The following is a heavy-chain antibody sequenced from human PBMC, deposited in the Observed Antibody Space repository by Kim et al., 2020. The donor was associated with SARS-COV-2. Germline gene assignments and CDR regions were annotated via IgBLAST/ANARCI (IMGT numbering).Heavy chain of an antibody. V-gene: IGHV3-11*06. CDR2: SYT. CDR3: ARGEVVLDY. Sequence: SYTNSADTVKGRFTISRNNAKNALYLQKNSLRAEDTAVYYCARGEVVLDYWGQGTLVTVSS. J-gene: IGHJ4*02. D-gene: IGHD2-15*01.